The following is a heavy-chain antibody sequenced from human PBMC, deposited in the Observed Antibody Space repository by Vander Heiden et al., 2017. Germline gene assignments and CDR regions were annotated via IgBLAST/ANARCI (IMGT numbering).Heavy chain of an antibody. Sequence: EVQLVESGGGLVEPGGSLRLACAASDFTFSYAWMHWVRQAPGKGLELVGLIKSIAHGGTTDYAASVEGRFTISRDDSTKTLYLQMNSLQTGDTAVYYCTTGLANYFAFWGQGTLVTVSS. D-gene: IGHD6-6*01. V-gene: IGHV3-15*07. CDR2: IKSIAHGGTT. J-gene: IGHJ4*02. CDR3: TTGLANYFAF. CDR1: DFTFSYAW.